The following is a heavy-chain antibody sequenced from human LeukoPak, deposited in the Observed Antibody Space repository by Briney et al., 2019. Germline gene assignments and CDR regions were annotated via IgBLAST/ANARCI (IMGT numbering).Heavy chain of an antibody. D-gene: IGHD6-19*01. CDR3: AKVSEAGLFY. Sequence: GGSLRLSCAASGFTFSSYAMSWVRQAPGKGLEWVSAISGGSTYYADSVKGRFTISRDNSKNTLYLQMNSLRAEDTAVYYCAKVSEAGLFYWGQGTLVTVSS. CDR2: ISGGST. V-gene: IGHV3-23*01. J-gene: IGHJ4*02. CDR1: GFTFSSYA.